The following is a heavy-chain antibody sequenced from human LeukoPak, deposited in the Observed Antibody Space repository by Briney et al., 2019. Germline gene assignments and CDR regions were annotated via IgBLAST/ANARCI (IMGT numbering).Heavy chain of an antibody. V-gene: IGHV4-30-4*08. Sequence: SETLSLTCTVSGGSISSGDYYWSWIRQPPGKGLEWIGYIYYSGSTYYNPSLKSRVTISVDTSKSQFSLKLGSVTAADTAVYYCASRVYSSSSLDPWGQGTLVTVSS. D-gene: IGHD6-6*01. CDR3: ASRVYSSSSLDP. CDR1: GGSISSGDYY. J-gene: IGHJ5*02. CDR2: IYYSGST.